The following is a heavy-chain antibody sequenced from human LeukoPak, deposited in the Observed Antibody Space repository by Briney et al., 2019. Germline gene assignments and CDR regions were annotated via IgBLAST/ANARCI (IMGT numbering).Heavy chain of an antibody. V-gene: IGHV3-48*03. CDR3: AREDSSGLDY. CDR2: SSSGSTI. D-gene: IGHD6-19*01. J-gene: IGHJ4*02. Sequence: GGSLRLSCAASGFTFSSYAMHWVRQAPGKGLEWVSSSSGSTIYYADSVKGRFTISRDNAKNSLYLQMNSLRAEDTAIYYCAREDSSGLDYWGQGTLVTVSS. CDR1: GFTFSSYA.